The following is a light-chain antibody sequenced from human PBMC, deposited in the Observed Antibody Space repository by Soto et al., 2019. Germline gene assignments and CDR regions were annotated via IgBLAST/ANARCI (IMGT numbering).Light chain of an antibody. J-gene: IGKJ3*01. Sequence: EIVLTQSPGTLSLSPGERATLSCRASQSVNSIYLAWYQQKPGQPPRLLIYAASTRATGVPDRFSGSGSGTDFTLTISRLDPEDFAVYYCQQYGNSPPAFTFGPGTKVDIK. CDR3: QQYGNSPPAFT. CDR1: QSVNSIY. CDR2: AAS. V-gene: IGKV3-20*01.